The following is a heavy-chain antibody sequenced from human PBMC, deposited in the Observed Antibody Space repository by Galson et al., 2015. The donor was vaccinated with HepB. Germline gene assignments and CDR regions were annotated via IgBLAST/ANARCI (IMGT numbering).Heavy chain of an antibody. V-gene: IGHV4-34*01. CDR3: ARDLRYFDWLGKAPGGIARWFDP. D-gene: IGHD3-9*01. Sequence: TLSLTCAVYGGSFSGYYWSWIRQPPGKGLEWIGEINHSGSTNYNPSLKSRVTISVDTSKNQFSLKLSSVTAADTAVYYCARDLRYFDWLGKAPGGIARWFDPWGQGTLVTVSS. CDR2: INHSGST. CDR1: GGSFSGYY. J-gene: IGHJ5*02.